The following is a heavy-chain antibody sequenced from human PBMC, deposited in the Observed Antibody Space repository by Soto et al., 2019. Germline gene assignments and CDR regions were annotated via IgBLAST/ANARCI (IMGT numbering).Heavy chain of an antibody. Sequence: QVQLVESGGGVVQPGRSLRLSCAASGFTFSSYGMHWVRQAPGKGLEWVAVIWYDGSNKYYADSVKGRFTISRDNSKNTLYLQMNSLRAEDTAVYYCARGLQSVQLGPYNWFDPWGQGTLVTVSS. J-gene: IGHJ5*02. CDR1: GFTFSSYG. V-gene: IGHV3-33*01. CDR2: IWYDGSNK. D-gene: IGHD1-1*01. CDR3: ARGLQSVQLGPYNWFDP.